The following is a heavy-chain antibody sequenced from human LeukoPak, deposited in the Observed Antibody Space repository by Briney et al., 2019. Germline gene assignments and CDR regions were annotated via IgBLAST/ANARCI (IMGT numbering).Heavy chain of an antibody. J-gene: IGHJ4*02. CDR2: IGGSGGDT. Sequence: PGGSLRLSCAASGFIFSSYAMSWVRQAPGKGLEWVSAIGGSGGDTYYADSVKGRFTISRDNSKNTLYLQMTSLRAEDTALYYCAKDVGGSGGYWGQGTLVTVSS. D-gene: IGHD2-15*01. CDR3: AKDVGGSGGY. V-gene: IGHV3-23*01. CDR1: GFIFSSYA.